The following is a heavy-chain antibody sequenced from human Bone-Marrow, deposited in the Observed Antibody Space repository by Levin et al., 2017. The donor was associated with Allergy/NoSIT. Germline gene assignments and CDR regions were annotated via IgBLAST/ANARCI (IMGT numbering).Heavy chain of an antibody. J-gene: IGHJ4*02. CDR2: IWYDGSNK. CDR1: GFTFSSYG. V-gene: IGHV3-33*01. CDR3: ARGPSVAGTLLGFDY. Sequence: GGSLRLSCAASGFTFSSYGMHWVRQAPGKGLEWVAVIWYDGSNKYYADSVKGRFTISRDNSKNTLYLQMNSLRAEDTAVYYCARGPSVAGTLLGFDYWGQGTLVTVSS. D-gene: IGHD6-19*01.